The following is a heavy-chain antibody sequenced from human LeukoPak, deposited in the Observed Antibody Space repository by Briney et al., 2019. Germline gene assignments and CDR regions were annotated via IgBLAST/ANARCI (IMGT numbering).Heavy chain of an antibody. V-gene: IGHV4-59*08. D-gene: IGHD6-13*01. CDR3: ARHILAAGRWNWSDP. CDR1: GGSISGYF. CDR2: IYYSGGT. J-gene: IGHJ5*02. Sequence: SETLSLTCTVSGGSISGYFWSWFRQPPGKGLEWIGYIYYSGGTNYNPSLKSRVTISIDTSKNQFSLRLSSVTAADTAIYYCARHILAAGRWNWSDPWGQGTLVTVSS.